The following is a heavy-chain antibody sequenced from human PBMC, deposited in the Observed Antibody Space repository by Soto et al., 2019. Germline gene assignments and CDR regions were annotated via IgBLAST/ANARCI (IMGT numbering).Heavy chain of an antibody. J-gene: IGHJ6*02. CDR3: AREGVAPYYYYGTDV. Sequence: ASVKVSCKASGYTFTRSGISWVRQAPGQGLEWMGWISTYNGDTNYAQTFQGRVTMTTDTSTSTVHMEVRSLRSDDTAVYYCAREGVAPYYYYGTDVWGQGTLVTVSS. D-gene: IGHD5-12*01. CDR2: ISTYNGDT. V-gene: IGHV1-18*01. CDR1: GYTFTRSG.